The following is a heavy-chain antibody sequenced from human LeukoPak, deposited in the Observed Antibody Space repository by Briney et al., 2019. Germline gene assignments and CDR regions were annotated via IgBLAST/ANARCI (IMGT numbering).Heavy chain of an antibody. CDR3: VRLDRYFYYMDV. J-gene: IGHJ6*03. V-gene: IGHV4-59*01. D-gene: IGHD3-22*01. CDR1: GGSINDYY. Sequence: SETLSLTCTSSGGSINDYYWTWIRQPPGKGLEWIGYVYYSGYTNYNPSLKSRVTISLDTSKNQFSLQLSSVTAADTAVYYCVRLDRYFYYMDVWGKGTSVTVS. CDR2: VYYSGYT.